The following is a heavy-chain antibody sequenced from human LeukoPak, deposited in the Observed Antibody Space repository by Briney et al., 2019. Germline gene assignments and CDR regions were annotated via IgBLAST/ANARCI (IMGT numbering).Heavy chain of an antibody. CDR2: IGGSGDAT. CDR3: ARDPSSLRDSFDY. V-gene: IGHV3-23*01. J-gene: IGHJ4*02. Sequence: GGSLRLSCAASGFTFSTYAMSWVRLAPGKGLEWVSTIGGSGDATYYADSVKGRFTISRDNAKNSLYLQMNSLRAEDTAVYYCARDPSSLRDSFDYWGQGTLVTVSS. CDR1: GFTFSTYA.